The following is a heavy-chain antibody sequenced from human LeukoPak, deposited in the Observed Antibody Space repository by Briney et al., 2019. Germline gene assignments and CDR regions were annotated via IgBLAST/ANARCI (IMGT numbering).Heavy chain of an antibody. CDR1: GFTFDDYA. CDR2: ISWNSGSI. CDR3: ARVLVGADYYFYAMDV. J-gene: IGHJ6*02. D-gene: IGHD1-26*01. Sequence: GGSLRLSCAASGFTFDDYAMHWVRQAPGRGLEWVSGISWNSGSIDYADSVKGRFTIPRDNAKNSLYLQMSRLRAEDTAFYYCARVLVGADYYFYAMDVWGQGTTVTVSS. V-gene: IGHV3-9*01.